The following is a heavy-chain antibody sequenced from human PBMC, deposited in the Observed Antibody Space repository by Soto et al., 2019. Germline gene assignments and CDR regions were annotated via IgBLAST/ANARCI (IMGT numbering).Heavy chain of an antibody. Sequence: QITLKESGPTLVKPTQTLTLTCTLSGFSLSTSGVGVGWIRQPPGKALEWLALIDWDDDKRYSPSLKMRLTITKDTSKKQVVLTITNMYTVDTSSYYCVHSLDYLYGYGWYFDHWGRGTLVTISS. CDR2: IDWDDDK. CDR1: GFSLSTSGVG. J-gene: IGHJ2*01. D-gene: IGHD5-18*01. CDR3: VHSLDYLYGYGWYFDH. V-gene: IGHV2-5*02.